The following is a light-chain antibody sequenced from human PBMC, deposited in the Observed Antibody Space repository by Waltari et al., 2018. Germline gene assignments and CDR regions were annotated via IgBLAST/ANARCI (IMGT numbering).Light chain of an antibody. CDR2: DTS. V-gene: IGKV3-11*01. CDR1: ESVSNY. CDR3: HQGVILPLT. J-gene: IGKJ4*01. Sequence: EIVLTQSPVTLSLAAGERATLSCRASESVSNYLAWYQQKPGQSPTLLIYDTSKRATGIPGRISGSGYWTDFTLTINNLEAEDFALYYGHQGVILPLTYGGGTKLEIK.